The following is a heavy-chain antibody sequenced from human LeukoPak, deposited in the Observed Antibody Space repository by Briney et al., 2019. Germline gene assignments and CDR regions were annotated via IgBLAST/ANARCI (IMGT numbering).Heavy chain of an antibody. CDR3: AIHETGDSSGYPEYFQH. D-gene: IGHD3-22*01. V-gene: IGHV4-61*08. CDR1: GGSISSGGYY. J-gene: IGHJ1*01. CDR2: IYYSGST. Sequence: PSQTLSLTCTVSGGSISSGGYYWSWIRQPPGKGLEWIGYIYYSGSTNYNPSLKSRVTISVDTSKNQFSLKLSSVTAADTAVYYCAIHETGDSSGYPEYFQHWGQGTLVTVSS.